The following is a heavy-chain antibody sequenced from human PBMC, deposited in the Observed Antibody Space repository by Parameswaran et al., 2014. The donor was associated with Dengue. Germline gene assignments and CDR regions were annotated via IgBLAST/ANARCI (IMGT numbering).Heavy chain of an antibody. D-gene: IGHD1-26*01. CDR2: INSDGSST. V-gene: IGHV3-74*01. Sequence: WIRQPPGKGLVWVSRINSDGSSTSYADSVKGRFTISRDNAKNTLYLQMNSLRAEDTAVYYCARDRRVGAYGMDVWGQGTTVTVSS. CDR3: ARDRRVGAYGMDV. J-gene: IGHJ6*02.